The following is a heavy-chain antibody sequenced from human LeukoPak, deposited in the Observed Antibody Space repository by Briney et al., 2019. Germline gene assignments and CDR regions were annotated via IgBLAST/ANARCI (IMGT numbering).Heavy chain of an antibody. V-gene: IGHV3-7*01. CDR2: IHPEGNEK. D-gene: IGHD3-22*01. CDR1: GFTFSNFW. CDR3: ARDANYYDSRGENYFNC. J-gene: IGHJ4*02. Sequence: GGSLRLSCAVSGFTFSNFWMSWVRQAPGRGLEWVANIHPEGNEKYHVESVKGRFTISRDNAKSSLFLQMNGLRVEDTAVYYCARDANYYDSRGENYFNCWGQGTLVTVSS.